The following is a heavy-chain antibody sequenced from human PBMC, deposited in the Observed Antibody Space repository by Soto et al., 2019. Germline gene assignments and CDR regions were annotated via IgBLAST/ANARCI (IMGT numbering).Heavy chain of an antibody. CDR1: GFTFSSYA. V-gene: IGHV3-23*01. D-gene: IGHD5-12*01. Sequence: PGGSLRLSCAASGFTFSSYAMSWVRQAPGKGLEWVSAISGSGGSTYYADSVKGRFTISRDNSKNTLYLQMNSLRAEDTAVYYCATQPPDSGYDFVKQTPYYFDYWGQGTLVTVSS. J-gene: IGHJ4*02. CDR3: ATQPPDSGYDFVKQTPYYFDY. CDR2: ISGSGGST.